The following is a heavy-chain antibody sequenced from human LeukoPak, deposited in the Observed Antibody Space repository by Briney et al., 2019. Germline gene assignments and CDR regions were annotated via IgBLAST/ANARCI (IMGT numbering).Heavy chain of an antibody. CDR2: IYPGDSDT. CDR3: ARQGGLYYYDSSGSKYYFDY. D-gene: IGHD3-22*01. CDR1: GYSFTSYW. Sequence: GESLKISCKGSGYSFTSYWIGWVRQMPGKGLEWMGIIYPGDSDTRYSPSFQGQVTISADKSISTAYLQWSSLKASDTAMYYCARQGGLYYYDSSGSKYYFDYWGQGTLVTVSS. J-gene: IGHJ4*02. V-gene: IGHV5-51*01.